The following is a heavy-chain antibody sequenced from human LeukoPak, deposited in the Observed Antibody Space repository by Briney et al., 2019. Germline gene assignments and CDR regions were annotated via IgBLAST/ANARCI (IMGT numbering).Heavy chain of an antibody. J-gene: IGHJ4*02. CDR2: IKEDGSEI. V-gene: IGHV3-7*03. D-gene: IGHD3-22*01. Sequence: GGSLRLSCAASGFTFTTYWMSWVRQAPEKGLEWVANIKEDGSEIHYVDSVKGRFTISRDNSKNTLYLQMNSLRAEDTAVYYCAKGAGLVGYYDSSGRFDYWGRGTLVTVSS. CDR1: GFTFTTYW. CDR3: AKGAGLVGYYDSSGRFDY.